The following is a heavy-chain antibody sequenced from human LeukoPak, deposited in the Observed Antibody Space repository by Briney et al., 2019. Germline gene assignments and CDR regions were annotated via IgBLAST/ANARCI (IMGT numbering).Heavy chain of an antibody. V-gene: IGHV5-51*01. CDR2: IYPGDSET. CDR1: GYSFNPYW. D-gene: IGHD2/OR15-2a*01. J-gene: IGHJ4*02. Sequence: GESLKISCQGSGYSFNPYWIAWVRQMPGKGLEWMGIIYPGDSETRYSPSFHGQVTMSADKSISTAYPQWSSLRASDTAIYYCAKVSDFNYFFDDWGQGTLVTVSS. CDR3: AKVSDFNYFFDD.